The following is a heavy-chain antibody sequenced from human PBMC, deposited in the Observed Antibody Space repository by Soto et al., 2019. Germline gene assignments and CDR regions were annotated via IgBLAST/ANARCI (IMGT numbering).Heavy chain of an antibody. J-gene: IGHJ6*02. V-gene: IGHV3-21*01. CDR3: ARDGDIYGSGTYYGNYYYYGMDV. CDR1: GFTFSSYS. D-gene: IGHD3-10*01. Sequence: GGSLRLSCAASGFTFSSYSMNWVGQAPGKGLGGVSSISTNGSYIYYADSVKGRFTISRDSAKNSLFLQMKSLRAEDTAVYYCARDGDIYGSGTYYGNYYYYGMDVWGQGTTVTVSS. CDR2: ISTNGSYI.